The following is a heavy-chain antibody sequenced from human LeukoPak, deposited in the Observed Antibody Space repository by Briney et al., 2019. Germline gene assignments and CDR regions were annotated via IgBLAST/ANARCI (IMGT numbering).Heavy chain of an antibody. D-gene: IGHD2-21*01. CDR3: ARVRGEVDP. V-gene: IGHV4-30-2*01. CDR2: IYHSGST. CDR1: GGSISSYS. Sequence: SETLSLTCTVSGGSISSYSWSWIRQPPGKGLEWIGYIYHSGSTYYNPSLKSRVTISVDRSKNQFSLKLSSVTAADTAVYYCARVRGEVDPWGQGTLVTVSS. J-gene: IGHJ5*02.